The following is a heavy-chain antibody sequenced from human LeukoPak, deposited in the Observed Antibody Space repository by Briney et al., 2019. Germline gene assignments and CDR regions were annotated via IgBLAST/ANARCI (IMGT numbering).Heavy chain of an antibody. CDR3: TRDLPRGFGEL. Sequence: SETLSLTCTVSGDSVRSDSHYWCWIRQPPGKGLELIGYIYYSGSTNYNPSLKSRVTISIDTSKNQFSLKLSSVTAADTAVYYCTRDLPRGFGELWSQGTLVTVSS. CDR1: GDSVRSDSHY. V-gene: IGHV4-61*01. CDR2: IYYSGST. D-gene: IGHD3-10*01. J-gene: IGHJ4*02.